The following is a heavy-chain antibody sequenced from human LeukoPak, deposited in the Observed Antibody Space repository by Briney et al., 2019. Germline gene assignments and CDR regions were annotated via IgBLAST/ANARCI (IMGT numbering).Heavy chain of an antibody. V-gene: IGHV3-30*04. CDR3: ARVAWRGGALDY. CDR1: GFTFSSYA. J-gene: IGHJ4*02. D-gene: IGHD2-21*01. CDR2: MSYDGSNK. Sequence: PGGSLRLSCAASGFTFSSYAMHWVRQAPGKGLEWVAVMSYDGSNKYYADSVKGRFTISRDNSKNTLYLQMNSLRDEDTAVYYCARVAWRGGALDYWGQGTLVTVSS.